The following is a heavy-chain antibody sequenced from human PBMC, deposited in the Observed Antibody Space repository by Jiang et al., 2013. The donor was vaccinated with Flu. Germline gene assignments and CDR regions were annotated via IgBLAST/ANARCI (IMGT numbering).Heavy chain of an antibody. CDR3: ARDAPRGLAVAGLDAFDI. J-gene: IGHJ3*02. V-gene: IGHV1-2*02. Sequence: SGAEVKKPGASVKVSCKVSGYTFTGYYMHWVRQAPGQGLEWMGWINPNSGGTNYAQKFQGRVTMTRDTSISTAYMELSRLRSDDTAVYYCARDAPRGLAVAGLDAFDIWGQGTMVTVSS. D-gene: IGHD6-19*01. CDR1: GYTFTGYY. CDR2: INPNSGGT.